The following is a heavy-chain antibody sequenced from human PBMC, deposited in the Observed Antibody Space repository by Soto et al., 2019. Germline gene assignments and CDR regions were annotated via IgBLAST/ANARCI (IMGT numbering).Heavy chain of an antibody. J-gene: IGHJ4*02. CDR3: ARRYGDCFDY. D-gene: IGHD4-17*01. V-gene: IGHV4-59*08. CDR2: IYYSGST. Sequence: ETLSLTCTVSGGSISSYYWSWIRPPPGKGLEWIGYIYYSGSTNYNPSLKSRVTISVDTSKNQFSLKLSSVTAADTAVYYCARRYGDCFDYWGQGTLVTVSS. CDR1: GGSISSYY.